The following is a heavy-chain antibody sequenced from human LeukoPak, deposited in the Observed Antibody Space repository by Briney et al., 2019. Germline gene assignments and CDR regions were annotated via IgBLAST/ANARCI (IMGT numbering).Heavy chain of an antibody. CDR3: VKRIIVADKFDY. D-gene: IGHD5-12*01. Sequence: GGSLRLSCAGSGFAFGTYAMSWVRQAPGMGLDWVSCISSNCQATYYADSVEVSFTISRDNSKNSLSLQMDSLRADDTAVYYCVKRIIVADKFDYWGQGSLVTVSP. V-gene: IGHV3-23*01. CDR2: ISSNCQAT. CDR1: GFAFGTYA. J-gene: IGHJ4*02.